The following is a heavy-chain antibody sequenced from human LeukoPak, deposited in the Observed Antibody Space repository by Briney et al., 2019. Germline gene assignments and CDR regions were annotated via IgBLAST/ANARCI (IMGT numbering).Heavy chain of an antibody. V-gene: IGHV1-69*08. CDR3: ARDNFASIPRWFDP. CDR2: IIPIAGRA. J-gene: IGHJ5*02. Sequence: SVKVSCKASGGTFSSYTISWVRQAPGQALEWMGKIIPIAGRANYAQKFQGRVTITADKSKSTVYMELSSLRSEDTAVYYCARDNFASIPRWFDPWGQGTLVTVSS. D-gene: IGHD2-21*01. CDR1: GGTFSSYT.